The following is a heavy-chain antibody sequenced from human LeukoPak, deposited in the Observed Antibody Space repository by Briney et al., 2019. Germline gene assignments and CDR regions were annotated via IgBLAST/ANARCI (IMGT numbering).Heavy chain of an antibody. Sequence: SVKVSCKASGGTFSSYAISWVRQAPGQGLEWMGGIIPIFSTANYAQKFQGRVTITADESTSTAYMELSSLRSEDTALYYCARWYYYDSSGYLDYWGQGTLVTVSS. D-gene: IGHD3-22*01. CDR2: IIPIFSTA. V-gene: IGHV1-69*01. CDR1: GGTFSSYA. CDR3: ARWYYYDSSGYLDY. J-gene: IGHJ4*02.